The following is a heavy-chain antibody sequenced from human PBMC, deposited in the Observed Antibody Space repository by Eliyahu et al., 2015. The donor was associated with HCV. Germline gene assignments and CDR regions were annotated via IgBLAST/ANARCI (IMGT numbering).Heavy chain of an antibody. J-gene: IGHJ4*02. CDR3: ARTRGSGWYVDY. Sequence: QVTLRESGPALVKPIQNLTLTGTXSGXXLSTSGMXVSWIRQPPGXALEWLARIDWDDDKYYSTSLKTRLTISKDTSKNQVVLTMTNMDPVDTATYYCARTRGSGWYVDYWGQGTLVTVSS. CDR1: GXXLSTSGMX. CDR2: IDWDDDK. V-gene: IGHV2-70*15. D-gene: IGHD6-19*01.